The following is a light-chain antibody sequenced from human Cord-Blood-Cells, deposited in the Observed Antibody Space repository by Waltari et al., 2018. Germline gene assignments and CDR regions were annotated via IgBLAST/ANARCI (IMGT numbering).Light chain of an antibody. CDR1: QSISSY. CDR3: HQSYRTART. V-gene: IGKV1-39*01. CDR2: AAS. J-gene: IGKJ1*01. Sequence: DIQMTQSPSSLSASVGDRVTITCRASQSISSYLNWDQQKPGKAPKLLIYAASSLQSGVPSRVSGSGSVTDFTLTISSLHPEDFATFYCHQSYRTARTCGQWTMVEIK.